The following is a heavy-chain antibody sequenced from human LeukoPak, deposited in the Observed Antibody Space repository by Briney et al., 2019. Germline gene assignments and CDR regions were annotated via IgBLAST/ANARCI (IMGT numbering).Heavy chain of an antibody. V-gene: IGHV3-23*01. CDR3: AKDVDSSSWYGYYYYYGMDV. CDR2: ISGSGGST. J-gene: IGHJ6*02. Sequence: GGSLRLSCAASGFTFSSYSMNWVRQAPGKGLEWVSAISGSGGSTHYADSVKGRFTISRDNSKNTLYLQMNSLRAEDTAVYYCAKDVDSSSWYGYYYYYGMDVWGQGTTVTVSS. CDR1: GFTFSSYS. D-gene: IGHD6-13*01.